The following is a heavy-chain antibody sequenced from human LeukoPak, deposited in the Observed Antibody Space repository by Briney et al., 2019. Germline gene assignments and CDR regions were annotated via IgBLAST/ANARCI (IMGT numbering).Heavy chain of an antibody. CDR2: IYYSGST. CDR3: ARPYYYDSRIDP. D-gene: IGHD3-22*01. V-gene: IGHV4-39*01. J-gene: IGHJ5*02. Sequence: SETLSLTCTVSGGSISSSSYYWGWIRQPPGKGLEWIGSIYYSGSTYYNPSLKSRVTISVDTSKNQFSLKLSSVTAADTAVYYCARPYYYDSRIDPWGQGARVTVSS. CDR1: GGSISSSSYY.